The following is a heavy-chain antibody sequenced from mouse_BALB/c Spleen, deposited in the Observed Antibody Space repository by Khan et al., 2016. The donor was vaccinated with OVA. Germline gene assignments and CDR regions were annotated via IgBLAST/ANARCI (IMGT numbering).Heavy chain of an antibody. CDR1: GFPLTNYG. CDR2: IWSDGST. J-gene: IGHJ4*01. V-gene: IGHV2-6-1*01. Sequence: VELVESGPGLVAPSQSLSITCTISGFPLTNYGVHWVRQPPGKGLEWLVVIWSDGSTTYNSDLKSRLSISKDNSKSQVFLKMNSPQTADPAMYYCARQPYYHYYIMDYWGQGTSVTVSS. D-gene: IGHD2-10*01. CDR3: ARQPYYHYYIMDY.